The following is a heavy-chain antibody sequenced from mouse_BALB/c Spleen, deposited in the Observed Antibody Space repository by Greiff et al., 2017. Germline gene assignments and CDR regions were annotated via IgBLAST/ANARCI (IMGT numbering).Heavy chain of an antibody. CDR3: AREAWDTTVDYYAMDY. CDR1: GYSITSGYY. V-gene: IGHV3-6*02. D-gene: IGHD1-1*01. J-gene: IGHJ4*01. Sequence: EVQLQQSGPGLVKPSQSLSLTCSVTGYSITSGYYWNWIRQFPGNKLEWMGYISYDGSNNYNPSLKNRISITRDTSKNQFFLKLNSVTTEDTATYYCAREAWDTTVDYYAMDYWGQGTSVTVSS. CDR2: ISYDGSN.